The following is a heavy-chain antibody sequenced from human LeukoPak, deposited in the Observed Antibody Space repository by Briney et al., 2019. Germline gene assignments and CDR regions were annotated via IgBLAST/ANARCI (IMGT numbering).Heavy chain of an antibody. V-gene: IGHV3-7*01. CDR3: ARASMGGRDYHLDS. D-gene: IGHD4/OR15-4a*01. CDR2: IKEDGSEK. J-gene: IGHJ4*02. CDR1: GFTFTSYW. Sequence: PGGSLRLSCAASGFTFTSYWMSWVRQAPGKGLEWVANIKEDGSEKYDVDSVKGRFTISRDNARNSLFLQMNSLRVEDTAVYYCARASMGGRDYHLDSWGQGTLVTVSS.